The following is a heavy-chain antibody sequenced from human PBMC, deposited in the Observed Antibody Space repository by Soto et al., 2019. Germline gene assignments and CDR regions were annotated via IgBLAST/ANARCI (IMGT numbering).Heavy chain of an antibody. CDR1: GGSISSGGYY. V-gene: IGHV4-61*07. CDR3: ARHSNRNYGLYYFDY. Sequence: GGSISSGGYYWSWIRQHPGKGLEWIGFIYYSGSTKYKPSLKSRVTISVDTSKNQFSLKVSSATAADTAVYYCARHSNRNYGLYYFDYWGLGALVTVSS. D-gene: IGHD4-4*01. J-gene: IGHJ4*02. CDR2: IYYSGST.